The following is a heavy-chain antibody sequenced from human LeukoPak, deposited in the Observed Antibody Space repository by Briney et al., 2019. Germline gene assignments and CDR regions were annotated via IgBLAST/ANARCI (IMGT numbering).Heavy chain of an antibody. D-gene: IGHD1-26*01. J-gene: IGHJ5*02. CDR2: IKQDGSTK. V-gene: IGHV3-7*01. CDR3: ARVGSGSYFWFDP. CDR1: GFTFTNSW. Sequence: GGSLRLSCAASGFTFTNSWMAWVRQARGKGLEWVANIKQDGSTKHYVDSLRGRFTISRDNAKNSLYLQMNSLRAEDTAVYYCARVGSGSYFWFDPWGQGTLVTVSS.